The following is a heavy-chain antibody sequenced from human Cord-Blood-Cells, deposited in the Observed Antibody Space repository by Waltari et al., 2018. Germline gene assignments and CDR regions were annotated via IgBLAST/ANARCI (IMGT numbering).Heavy chain of an antibody. J-gene: IGHJ4*02. V-gene: IGHV4-34*01. D-gene: IGHD3-22*01. Sequence: QVQLQQWGAGLLKPSETLSLTCAVYGGSFSGYYWSWIRQPPGKGLEWIGEINPSGSTNNNPYLKGRVTRSVATSKNRFSLKLSSVTAADTAVYYCARGFHYDSSGYYFDYWGQGTLVTVSS. CDR3: ARGFHYDSSGYYFDY. CDR1: GGSFSGYY. CDR2: INPSGST.